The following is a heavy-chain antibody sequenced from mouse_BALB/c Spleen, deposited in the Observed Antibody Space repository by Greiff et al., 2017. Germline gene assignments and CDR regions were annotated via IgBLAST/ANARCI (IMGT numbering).Heavy chain of an antibody. CDR1: GFTFSSYA. D-gene: IGHD1-1*01. J-gene: IGHJ4*01. CDR3: AREDTTVPYYYAMDY. CDR2: ISSGGST. V-gene: IGHV5-6-5*01. Sequence: DVKLVESGGGLVKPGGSLKLSCAASGFTFSSYAMSWVRQTPEKRLEWVASISSGGSTYYPDSVKGRFTISRDNARNILYLQMSSLRSEDTAMYYCAREDTTVPYYYAMDYWGQGTSVTVSS.